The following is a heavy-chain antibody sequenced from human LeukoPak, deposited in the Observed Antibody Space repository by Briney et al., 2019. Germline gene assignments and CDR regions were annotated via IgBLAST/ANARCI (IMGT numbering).Heavy chain of an antibody. CDR2: IIPIFGTA. CDR1: GGTFSSYA. D-gene: IGHD3-16*01. Sequence: SVKVSCKASGGTFSSYAISWVRQAPGQGLEWMGGIIPIFGTANYAQKFQGRVTITTDESTSTAYMELSSLRSEDTAVYYCAASHLGEPDQLRPNVWFDYWGQGTLVTVSS. CDR3: AASHLGEPDQLRPNVWFDY. V-gene: IGHV1-69*05. J-gene: IGHJ4*02.